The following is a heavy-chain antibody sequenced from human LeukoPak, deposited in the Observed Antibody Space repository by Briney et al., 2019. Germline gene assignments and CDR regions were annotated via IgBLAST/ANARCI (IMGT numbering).Heavy chain of an antibody. V-gene: IGHV4-59*01. Sequence: PAETLSLICTVSGGTISSYXWNWIXQPPGXXLEWXGYIHDSGSTKYNPSLTSRVTISVDTSKNQFSLKLSSVTAADTAVYYCARGSGRPTLTPFDYWGQGTLVTVSS. CDR2: IHDSGST. D-gene: IGHD3-10*01. CDR1: GGTISSYX. J-gene: IGHJ4*02. CDR3: ARGSGRPTLTPFDY.